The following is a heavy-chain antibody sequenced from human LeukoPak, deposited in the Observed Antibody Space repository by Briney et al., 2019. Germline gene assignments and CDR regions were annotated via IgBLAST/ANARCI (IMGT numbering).Heavy chain of an antibody. D-gene: IGHD5-24*01. Sequence: GGSLRLSCAASGFTFSNFGMHWVRQAPGKGLEWVAVISYDGKNEYYTDSLKGRFTISRDNAKNTVYLQMNSLKPEDTAVYYCAKQMAVDYFDYWGQGTLVTVSS. J-gene: IGHJ4*02. CDR1: GFTFSNFG. CDR2: ISYDGKNE. V-gene: IGHV3-30*18. CDR3: AKQMAVDYFDY.